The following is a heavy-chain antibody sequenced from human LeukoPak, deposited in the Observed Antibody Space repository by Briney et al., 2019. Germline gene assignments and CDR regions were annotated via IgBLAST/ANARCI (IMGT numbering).Heavy chain of an antibody. CDR3: AKEEVISGNHGVYFDY. D-gene: IGHD3-22*01. J-gene: IGHJ4*02. V-gene: IGHV3-30*02. Sequence: PGGSLRLSCAASGFTFRSYGMHWVRQAPGKGLEWVAFIRYDGNRSYYEDSVKGRFTISRVNSRITLYLQMNSLRAEDTAVYYCAKEEVISGNHGVYFDYWGQGTLVTVSS. CDR2: IRYDGNRS. CDR1: GFTFRSYG.